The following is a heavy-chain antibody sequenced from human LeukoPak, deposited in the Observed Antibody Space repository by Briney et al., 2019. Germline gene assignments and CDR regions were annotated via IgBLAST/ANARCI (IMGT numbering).Heavy chain of an antibody. J-gene: IGHJ4*02. V-gene: IGHV3-30*18. CDR2: ISYDGSNK. D-gene: IGHD5-24*01. Sequence: GGSLRLSCAASGFTFSSYGMHWVRQAPGKGLEWVAVISYDGSNKYYADSVKGRFTISRDNSKNTLYLQMNSLRAEDTAVYYCAKELWLQSTQVDYFDYWGQGTLVTVSS. CDR3: AKELWLQSTQVDYFDY. CDR1: GFTFSSYG.